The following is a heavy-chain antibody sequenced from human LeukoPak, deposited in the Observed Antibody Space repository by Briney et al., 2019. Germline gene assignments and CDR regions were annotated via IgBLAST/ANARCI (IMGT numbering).Heavy chain of an antibody. CDR1: GFTFSSYE. D-gene: IGHD3-10*01. V-gene: IGHV3-48*03. J-gene: IGHJ4*02. Sequence: PGGSLRLSCAASGFTFSSYEMNWVRQAPGKGLEWVSFISTSGSHIYYADSVKGRFTISRDNAKNSLYLQMNSLRAEDTAVYYCARAYYGSGTYDYWGQGTLVTVSS. CDR2: ISTSGSHI. CDR3: ARAYYGSGTYDY.